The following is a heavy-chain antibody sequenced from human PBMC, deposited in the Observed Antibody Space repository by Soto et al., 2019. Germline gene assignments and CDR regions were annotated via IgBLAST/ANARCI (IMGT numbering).Heavy chain of an antibody. D-gene: IGHD3-22*01. J-gene: IGHJ4*02. Sequence: PGGSLRLSCAASGFMFSVYTMNWVRQAPGKGLEWISSINSDSSSIYHADSVKGRFTISRDNAKNSVDLQMNSLRDEDTAVYYCARSYYHDYTDAFDYWGQGTLVTVSS. CDR3: ARSYYHDYTDAFDY. V-gene: IGHV3-48*02. CDR2: INSDSSSI. CDR1: GFMFSVYT.